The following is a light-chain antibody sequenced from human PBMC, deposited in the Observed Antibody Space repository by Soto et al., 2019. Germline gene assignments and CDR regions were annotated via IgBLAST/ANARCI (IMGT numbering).Light chain of an antibody. J-gene: IGLJ1*01. CDR2: DVS. Sequence: QSALTQPASVSASPGQSITISCTGTSSDIGGYNYVSWYQQLPGKVPKLIIYDVSNRPSGVSDRFSGSKSGNAASLTISGLQAEDEADYYCSSYTSTSTLYVFGTGTKLTVL. CDR1: SSDIGGYNY. CDR3: SSYTSTSTLYV. V-gene: IGLV2-14*03.